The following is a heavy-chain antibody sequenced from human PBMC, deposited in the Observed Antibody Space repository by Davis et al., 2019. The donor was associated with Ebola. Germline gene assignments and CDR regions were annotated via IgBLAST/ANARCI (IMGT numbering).Heavy chain of an antibody. Sequence: MPSETLSLTCAVYGGSFSGYYWSWIRQPPGKGLEWIGEINHSGSTNYNPSLKSRVTISVDTSKNQSSLKLSSVTAADTAVYYCARTNDFWSGEGYYYYYGMDVWGQGTTVTVSS. J-gene: IGHJ6*02. CDR3: ARTNDFWSGEGYYYYYGMDV. CDR1: GGSFSGYY. V-gene: IGHV4-34*01. CDR2: INHSGST. D-gene: IGHD3-3*01.